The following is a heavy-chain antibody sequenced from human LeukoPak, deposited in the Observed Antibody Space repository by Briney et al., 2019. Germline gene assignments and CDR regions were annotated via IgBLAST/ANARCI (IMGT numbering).Heavy chain of an antibody. D-gene: IGHD3-3*01. CDR3: ASVLGDFWSGYYLS. J-gene: IGHJ5*02. CDR2: IYYSGST. CDR1: GGSISSYY. Sequence: SETLSLTCTVSGGSISSYYWSWIRQPPGKGLEWIGYIYYSGSTNYNPSLKSRVTISVDTSKNQFSLKLSSVTAADTAVHYCASVLGDFWSGYYLSWGQGTLVTVSS. V-gene: IGHV4-59*01.